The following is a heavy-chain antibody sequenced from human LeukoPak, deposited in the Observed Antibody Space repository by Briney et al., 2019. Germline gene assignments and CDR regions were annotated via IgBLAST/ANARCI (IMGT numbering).Heavy chain of an antibody. CDR2: INPSGGST. CDR3: ARDSYGYSYDYPPLESYYFDY. J-gene: IGHJ4*02. CDR1: GYTFTSYY. Sequence: ASVKVSCKASGYTFTSYYMHWVRQAPGQGLEWIGIINPSGGSTSYAQKFQGRVTMTRDTSTSTVYMELSSLRSEDTAVYYCARDSYGYSYDYPPLESYYFDYWGQGTLVTVSS. D-gene: IGHD5-18*01. V-gene: IGHV1-46*01.